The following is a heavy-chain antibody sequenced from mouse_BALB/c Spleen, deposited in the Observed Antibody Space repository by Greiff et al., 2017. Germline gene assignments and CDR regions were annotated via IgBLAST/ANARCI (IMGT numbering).Heavy chain of an antibody. CDR2: ISYSGST. J-gene: IGHJ3*01. CDR1: GYSITSDYA. CDR3: ASQGTGTGFAY. V-gene: IGHV3-2*02. Sequence: EVKLVESGPGLVKPSQSLSLTCTVTGYSITSDYAWNWIRQFPGNKLEWMGYISYSGSTSYNPSLKSRISITRDTSKNQFFLQLNSVTTEDTATYYCASQGTGTGFAYWGQGTLVTVSA. D-gene: IGHD4-1*01.